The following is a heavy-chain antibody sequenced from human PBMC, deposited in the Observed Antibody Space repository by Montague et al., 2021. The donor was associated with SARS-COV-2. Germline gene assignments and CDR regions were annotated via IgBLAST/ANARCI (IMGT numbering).Heavy chain of an antibody. CDR3: ARGQSGSYSGDWVPVALFDCYHYMDI. CDR1: GGSFSDYY. D-gene: IGHD6-25*01. CDR2: INHRGNT. Sequence: SETLSLTCAVYGGSFSDYYWSWVRRPPGKGLEWIGDINHRGNTNVSPNLKSRVTISVDTSKNQFSLKLTSVTAADSAVYYCARGQSGSYSGDWVPVALFDCYHYMDIWGRGTTVAVSS. V-gene: IGHV4-34*01. J-gene: IGHJ6*03.